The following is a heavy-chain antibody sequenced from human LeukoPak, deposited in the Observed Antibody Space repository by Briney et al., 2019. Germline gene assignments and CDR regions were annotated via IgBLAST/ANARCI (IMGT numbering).Heavy chain of an antibody. Sequence: SETLSLTCTVSGGSISSSSYYWGWIRQPPGKGLEWIGSIYYSGSTYYNPSLKSRVTISVDTSKNQFSLKLSSVTAADTAVYYCARGIAAAGTGSDDAFDIWGQGTMVTVSS. CDR1: GGSISSSSYY. CDR3: ARGIAAAGTGSDDAFDI. J-gene: IGHJ3*02. D-gene: IGHD6-13*01. CDR2: IYYSGST. V-gene: IGHV4-39*01.